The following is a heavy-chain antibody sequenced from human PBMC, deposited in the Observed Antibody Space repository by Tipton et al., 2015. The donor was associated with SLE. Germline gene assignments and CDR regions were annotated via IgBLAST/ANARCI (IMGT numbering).Heavy chain of an antibody. J-gene: IGHJ5*02. Sequence: TLSLTCTVSSGSVSSGAYYWSWIRQHPGKGLEWIGNIYYGGGTYYNPSLESRVTISLDTSKNQFSLKLDSVTAADTAVYYCARSTDQNWFDPWGQGTLVTVSS. V-gene: IGHV4-31*03. D-gene: IGHD2-2*01. CDR2: IYYGGGT. CDR1: SGSVSSGAYY. CDR3: ARSTDQNWFDP.